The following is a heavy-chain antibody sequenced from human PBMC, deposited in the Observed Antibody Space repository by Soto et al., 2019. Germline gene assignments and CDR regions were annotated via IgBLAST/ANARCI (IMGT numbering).Heavy chain of an antibody. CDR2: IGTAGDT. CDR3: ARGPTEYCSGGSCYRDGGFDL. Sequence: PGGSLRLSCAASGFTFSSYDMHWVRQATGKGLEWVSAIGTAGDTYYPGSVKGRFTISRENATNSLYLQMNSLRAGDTAVYYCARGPTEYCSGGSCYRDGGFDLWGQGTMVTFSS. CDR1: GFTFSSYD. J-gene: IGHJ3*01. D-gene: IGHD2-15*01. V-gene: IGHV3-13*01.